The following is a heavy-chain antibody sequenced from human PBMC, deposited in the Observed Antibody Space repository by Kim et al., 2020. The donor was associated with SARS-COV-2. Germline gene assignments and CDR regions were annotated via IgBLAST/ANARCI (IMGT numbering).Heavy chain of an antibody. Sequence: GGSLRLSCAASGFTFSGYAMSWVRQAPGKGLEWVSRIRDSGGSTYYVDSVKGRFTISRDNSKNTLYLQMNSLRAEDTAIYYCAKMGNVDTAWRGGYWGQGTLVTVSS. V-gene: IGHV3-23*01. CDR3: AKMGNVDTAWRGGY. J-gene: IGHJ4*02. D-gene: IGHD5-18*01. CDR1: GFTFSGYA. CDR2: IRDSGGST.